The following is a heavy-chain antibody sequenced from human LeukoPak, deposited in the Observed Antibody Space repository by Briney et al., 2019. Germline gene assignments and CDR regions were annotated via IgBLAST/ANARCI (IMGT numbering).Heavy chain of an antibody. Sequence: SETLSLTCTVSGGSISSSSYYWGWIRQPPGKGLEWIGYIYYSGSTNYNPSLKSRVTISVDTSKNQFSLKLSSVTAADTAVYYCARGYCSGGSCYSAPDYWGQGTLVTVSS. CDR1: GGSISSSSYY. V-gene: IGHV4-61*05. CDR2: IYYSGST. J-gene: IGHJ4*02. CDR3: ARGYCSGGSCYSAPDY. D-gene: IGHD2-15*01.